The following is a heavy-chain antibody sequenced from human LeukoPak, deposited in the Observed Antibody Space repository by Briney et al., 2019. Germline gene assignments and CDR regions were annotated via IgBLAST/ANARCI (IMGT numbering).Heavy chain of an antibody. CDR2: IYYSGST. CDR3: ARDRVQGLADY. Sequence: SISSTVSGGSITSYYWSWIRQPPGKGLEWIGYIYYSGSTDYNPSLKSRVTISVDTSKNQFSLRLSSVTATDTAVYYCARDRVQGLADYWGQGTLVTVSS. V-gene: IGHV4-59*12. D-gene: IGHD3/OR15-3a*01. CDR1: GGSITSYY. J-gene: IGHJ4*02.